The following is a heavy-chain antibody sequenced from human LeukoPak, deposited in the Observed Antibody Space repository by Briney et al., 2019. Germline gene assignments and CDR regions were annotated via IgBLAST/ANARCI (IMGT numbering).Heavy chain of an antibody. D-gene: IGHD5-24*01. V-gene: IGHV3-30*02. J-gene: IGHJ6*03. Sequence: QTGGSLRLSCAASGFTFNSYGMHWVRQAPGKGLEWVAFIRYDGSYEYYGDSVKGRFTISRDNSKTTLYLQMNSLRSEDTAVYYCAKDGGLHLYHYYNHMDIWGKGTTVTVSS. CDR3: AKDGGLHLYHYYNHMDI. CDR2: IRYDGSYE. CDR1: GFTFNSYG.